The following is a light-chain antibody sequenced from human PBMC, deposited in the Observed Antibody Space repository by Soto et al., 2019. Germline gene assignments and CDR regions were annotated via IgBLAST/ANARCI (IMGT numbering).Light chain of an antibody. Sequence: DIQMTQSPSSLSASVGDRVTITCQASQDISNYLNWYQQKPGKAPKLLIYDASNLETGGPSRFSGSGSGTAFTFTISSLQPEDIATYYCQQYDNLPPFTFGPGTKVDIK. CDR2: DAS. V-gene: IGKV1-33*01. J-gene: IGKJ3*01. CDR1: QDISNY. CDR3: QQYDNLPPFT.